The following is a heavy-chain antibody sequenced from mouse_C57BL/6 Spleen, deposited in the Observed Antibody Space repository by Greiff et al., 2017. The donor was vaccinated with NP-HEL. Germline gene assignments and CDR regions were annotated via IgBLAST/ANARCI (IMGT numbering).Heavy chain of an antibody. J-gene: IGHJ3*01. CDR3: AMGQLGLWFAY. V-gene: IGHV14-2*01. Sequence: DVQLQESGAELVKPGASVKLSCTASGFNIKDYYMHWVKQRPEQGLEWIGRIDPEDGETKYAPKFQGKATITADTSSNTAYLQLSSLTSEDTAVYYCAMGQLGLWFAYWGQGTLVTVSA. CDR1: GFNIKDYY. D-gene: IGHD3-2*01. CDR2: IDPEDGET.